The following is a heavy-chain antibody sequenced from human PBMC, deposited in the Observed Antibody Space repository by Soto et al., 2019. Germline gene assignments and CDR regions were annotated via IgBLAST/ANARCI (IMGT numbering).Heavy chain of an antibody. D-gene: IGHD3-9*01. V-gene: IGHV1-18*01. CDR2: ISAYNGNT. J-gene: IGHJ6*02. Sequence: ASVKVSCKASGYTFTSYGISWVRQAPGQGLEWMGWISAYNGNTNYAQKLQGRVTMTTDTSTSTAYMELRSLRSDDTAVYYCARELGVLRYFDWLSSPRPSYYYGMDVWGQGTTVTVSS. CDR1: GYTFTSYG. CDR3: ARELGVLRYFDWLSSPRPSYYYGMDV.